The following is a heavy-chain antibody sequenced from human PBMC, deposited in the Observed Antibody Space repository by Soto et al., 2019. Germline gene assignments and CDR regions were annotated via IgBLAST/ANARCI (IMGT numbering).Heavy chain of an antibody. Sequence: ASVKVSCQASGYTFTSYVISWVLQAPGQGLDWMGLISAYNGNTNYAQKLQGRVTMTTDTSTSTAYMELRSLRSDDTAVYYCARDPSYGYCSGGSCYPYYYYYGMDVWGQGTTVTVSS. V-gene: IGHV1-18*04. J-gene: IGHJ6*02. D-gene: IGHD2-15*01. CDR1: GYTFTSYV. CDR3: ARDPSYGYCSGGSCYPYYYYYGMDV. CDR2: ISAYNGNT.